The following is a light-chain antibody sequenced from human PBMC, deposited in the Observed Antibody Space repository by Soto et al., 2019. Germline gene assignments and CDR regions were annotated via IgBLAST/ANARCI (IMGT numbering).Light chain of an antibody. V-gene: IGLV2-14*01. CDR2: DVS. J-gene: IGLJ1*01. CDR1: SSDVGGYDY. CDR3: SSYTSSNTLVYV. Sequence: QSVLAQPASVSGSPGQSIAISCTGTSSDVGGYDYVSWYQQHPGKAPKLIIYDVSNRPSGISNRFSGPKSGNTASLTISGLQTEDEADYYCSSYTSSNTLVYVFGTGTKVTVL.